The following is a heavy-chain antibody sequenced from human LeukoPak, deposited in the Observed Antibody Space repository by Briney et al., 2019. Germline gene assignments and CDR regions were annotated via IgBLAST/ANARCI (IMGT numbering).Heavy chain of an antibody. CDR2: INPNSGGT. CDR3: ARGEGGSYYHLDY. CDR1: GYTFTGYY. Sequence: GASVKVSCKASGYTFTGYYMRWVRQAPGQGLEWMGWINPNSGGTNYAQKFQGRVTMTRDTSISTAYMELSRLRSDDTAVYYCARGEGGSYYHLDYWGQGTLVTVSS. V-gene: IGHV1-2*02. J-gene: IGHJ4*02. D-gene: IGHD1-26*01.